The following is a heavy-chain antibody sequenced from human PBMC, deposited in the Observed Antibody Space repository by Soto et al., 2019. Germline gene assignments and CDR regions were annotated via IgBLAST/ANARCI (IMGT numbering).Heavy chain of an antibody. V-gene: IGHV3-11*01. J-gene: IGHJ4*02. CDR2: ITSDGSPI. D-gene: IGHD1-1*01. CDR3: AGGEMSTISFDY. CDR1: GFTFSDYY. Sequence: PGGSLRLSCAASGFTFSDYYMSWIRQAPGKGLEWVSYITSDGSPIYHAGSVRGRFTISRDSAKNSVSLQMNSLRAEDTAMYYCAGGEMSTISFDYWGQGTLVTVSS.